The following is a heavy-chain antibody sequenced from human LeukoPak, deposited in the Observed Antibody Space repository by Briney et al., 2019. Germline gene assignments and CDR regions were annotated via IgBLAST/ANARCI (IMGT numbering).Heavy chain of an antibody. V-gene: IGHV3-11*05. CDR1: GFTFSDYY. J-gene: IGHJ4*02. CDR3: ARDRNDILTGYYTTFDY. Sequence: GGSLRLSCAASGFTFSDYYMSWIRQAPGKGLEWVSYISSSSSYTNYADSVKGRFTISRDNAKNSLYLQMNSLRAEDTAVYYFARDRNDILTGYYTTFDYWGQGTLVTVSS. CDR2: ISSSSSYT. D-gene: IGHD3-9*01.